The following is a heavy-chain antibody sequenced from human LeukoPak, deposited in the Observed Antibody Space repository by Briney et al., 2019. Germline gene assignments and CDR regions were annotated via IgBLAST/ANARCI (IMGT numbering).Heavy chain of an antibody. CDR2: INHSGGST. J-gene: IGHJ4*02. V-gene: IGHV1-46*01. CDR1: GYTFTSYY. Sequence: SSVKFSCKASGYTFTSYYMHWVRQAPGQGLEWMGIINHSGGSTSYAQKFQGRVTMTRDTSTSTVYMELSSLRTEDTAVYYCARVVRVPAAYAYDYGGQGTLVTVSS. D-gene: IGHD2-2*01. CDR3: ARVVRVPAAYAYDY.